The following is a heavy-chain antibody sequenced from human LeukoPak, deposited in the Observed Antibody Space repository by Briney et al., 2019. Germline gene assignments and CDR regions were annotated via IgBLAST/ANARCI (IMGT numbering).Heavy chain of an antibody. J-gene: IGHJ5*02. Sequence: GGSLRLSCAASGFTFSTYAMNWVRQAPGKDLEWVSSVSGSGGSTYYADSVKGRFTISRDNSKNTLYLQMNSLRAEDTAVYYCAKDGIAVAGTRDWFDPWGQGTLVTVSS. CDR2: VSGSGGST. CDR1: GFTFSTYA. CDR3: AKDGIAVAGTRDWFDP. V-gene: IGHV3-23*01. D-gene: IGHD6-19*01.